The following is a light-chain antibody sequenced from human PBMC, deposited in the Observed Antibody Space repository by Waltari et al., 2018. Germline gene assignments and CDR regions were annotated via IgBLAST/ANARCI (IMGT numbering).Light chain of an antibody. Sequence: QAVVTQEPSVTVSPGGTLTLTCGSSTGTVPNNHYPYWFQQKPGQAPRTLIYDTTNKYPGTPARFSGSRLGGQAALTRSGGQPEDEAEYYCLLSFGITQIFGGGTKLTVL. CDR3: LLSFGITQI. CDR1: TGTVPNNHY. CDR2: DTT. V-gene: IGLV7-46*01. J-gene: IGLJ2*01.